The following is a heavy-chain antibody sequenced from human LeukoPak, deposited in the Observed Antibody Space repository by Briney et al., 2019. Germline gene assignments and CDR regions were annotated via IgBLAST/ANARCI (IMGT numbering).Heavy chain of an antibody. J-gene: IGHJ3*02. CDR3: ARDHYDSSGYYGYAFNI. V-gene: IGHV1-18*01. CDR2: ISSYNGNT. D-gene: IGHD3-22*01. Sequence: ASVKVSCKASGYTFTSYAMNWVRQAPGQGLEWMGWISSYNGNTNYAQKLQGRVTMTTDTSTSTAYMELRSLRSDDTAVYYCARDHYDSSGYYGYAFNIWGQGTMVTVSS. CDR1: GYTFTSYA.